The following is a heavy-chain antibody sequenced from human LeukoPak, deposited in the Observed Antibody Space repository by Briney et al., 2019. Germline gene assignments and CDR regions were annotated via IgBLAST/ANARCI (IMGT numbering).Heavy chain of an antibody. CDR1: GFTFSSYA. CDR3: VREDTPATANY. Sequence: GGSLRLSCAASGFTFSSYAMSGVRHAPGKGLEWVSAISGSGGSTYYADSVKGRFTISRDNSKNTLYLQMNSLRAEDTAVYYCVREDTPATANYWGQGTLVTISS. CDR2: ISGSGGST. J-gene: IGHJ4*02. D-gene: IGHD2-21*02. V-gene: IGHV3-23*01.